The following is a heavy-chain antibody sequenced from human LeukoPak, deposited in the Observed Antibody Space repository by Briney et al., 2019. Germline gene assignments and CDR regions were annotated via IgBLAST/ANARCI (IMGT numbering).Heavy chain of an antibody. V-gene: IGHV1-69*05. CDR2: IIPIFGTA. J-gene: IGHJ4*02. Sequence: ASVKVSCKASGGTFSSYAISWVRQAPGQGLEWMGRIIPIFGTANYAQKFQGRVTITTNESTSTAYMELSSLRSEDTAVYYCAISIYDYGDYVFFDYWGQGTLVTVSS. D-gene: IGHD4-17*01. CDR1: GGTFSSYA. CDR3: AISIYDYGDYVFFDY.